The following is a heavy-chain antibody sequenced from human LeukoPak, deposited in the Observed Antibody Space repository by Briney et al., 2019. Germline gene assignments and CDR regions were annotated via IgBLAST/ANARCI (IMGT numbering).Heavy chain of an antibody. D-gene: IGHD5-18*01. CDR3: AKDRYSYAFEYSDS. CDR1: GFTFSSYG. CDR2: ISNDGSKK. J-gene: IGHJ4*02. V-gene: IGHV3-30*18. Sequence: GGSLRLSCAASGFTFSSYGMHWVRQASGKGLDWVAVISNDGSKKYYADSVKGRFTISRDNSKNTLSLQVSSLRTEDTAVYYCAKDRYSYAFEYSDSWGQGTLVTVSS.